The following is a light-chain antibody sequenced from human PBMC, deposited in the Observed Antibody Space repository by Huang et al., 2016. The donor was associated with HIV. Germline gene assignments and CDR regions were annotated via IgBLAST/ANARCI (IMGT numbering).Light chain of an antibody. CDR3: QQYYTAPPT. J-gene: IGKJ4*02. Sequence: DVVMTQSPNSLAVSLGERATINCKSNQTLLYKFNQKNYVAWYHQKPGQTPKLLLLGAFARESGIPERFGGSGSRTDFTLTISSLQAEDVAIYYCQQYYTAPPTFGGGTKVEIK. V-gene: IGKV4-1*01. CDR2: GAF. CDR1: QTLLYKFNQKNY.